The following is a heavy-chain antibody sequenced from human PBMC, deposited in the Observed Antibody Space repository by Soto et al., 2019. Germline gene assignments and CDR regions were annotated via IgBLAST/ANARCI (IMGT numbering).Heavy chain of an antibody. J-gene: IGHJ3*02. CDR1: RFTFSDYY. Sequence: GGSLRLSCAASRFTFSDYYMTWIRQAPGKGLEWVSYISSSGTGIYYPDSVKGRFTISRDNAKNSLYLQMSSLRAEDTAVYYCARAYSNAFDIWGHGTMVTVSS. V-gene: IGHV3-11*01. D-gene: IGHD2-15*01. CDR3: ARAYSNAFDI. CDR2: ISSSGTGI.